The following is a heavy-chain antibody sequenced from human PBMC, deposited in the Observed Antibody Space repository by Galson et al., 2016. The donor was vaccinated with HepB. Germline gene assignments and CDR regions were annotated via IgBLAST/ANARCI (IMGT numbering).Heavy chain of an antibody. CDR2: IIPLFGAT. CDR3: GRGGGVTIVRGVMPGWFDP. J-gene: IGHJ5*02. D-gene: IGHD3-10*01. V-gene: IGHV1-69*06. CDR1: GGTFSNFA. Sequence: SVKVSCKASGGTFSNFAISWLRQAPGQGLEWMGGIIPLFGATNYAQKFQGRVTITADKSTTTVYMDLSSLRSEDTAVYYWGRGGGVTIVRGVMPGWFDPWGQGTLVTVSS.